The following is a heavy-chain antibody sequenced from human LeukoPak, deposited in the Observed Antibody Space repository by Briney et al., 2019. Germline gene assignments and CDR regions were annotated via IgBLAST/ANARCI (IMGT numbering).Heavy chain of an antibody. J-gene: IGHJ4*02. CDR1: GGSISSGGYS. V-gene: IGHV4-30-2*01. CDR2: IYHSGST. CDR3: ARVGSDSGYDYFDY. Sequence: PSQTLSLTCAVSGGSISSGGYSWSWIRQPPGKGLEWIGYIYHSGSTYYNPSLKSRVTISVDRSKNQFSLKLSSVTAAATAVYYCARVGSDSGYDYFDYWGQGTLVTVSS. D-gene: IGHD5-12*01.